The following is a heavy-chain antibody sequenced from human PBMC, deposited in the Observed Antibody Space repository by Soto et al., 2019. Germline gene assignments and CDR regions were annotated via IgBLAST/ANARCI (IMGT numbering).Heavy chain of an antibody. CDR3: TTEKKFHFDWLS. Sequence: EVQLVESGGGLVKPGGSLRLSCAASGFTFSNAWMSWVRQAPGKGLEWVGRIKSKTDGGTTDYAAPVKGRFTISRDDSKNTLYLQMNSLKTEDTAVYYCTTEKKFHFDWLSWGRGTMVTVSS. CDR1: GFTFSNAW. V-gene: IGHV3-15*01. J-gene: IGHJ3*01. D-gene: IGHD3-9*01. CDR2: IKSKTDGGTT.